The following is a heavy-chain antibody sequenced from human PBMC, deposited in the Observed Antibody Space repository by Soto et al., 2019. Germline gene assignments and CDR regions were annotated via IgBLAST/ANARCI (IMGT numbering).Heavy chain of an antibody. CDR1: GYTFTSYG. J-gene: IGHJ5*02. D-gene: IGHD1-26*01. V-gene: IGHV1-18*01. CDR3: ARDPVGGNWFDP. CDR2: INPYNGNT. Sequence: QVQLVQSGAEVKKPGASVKVSCKASGYTFTSYGISWVRQAPGQGLEWMGWINPYNGNTNYAQKLQGRVSMTTDTSTSTAYMGLRGLRSDDTAVYYCARDPVGGNWFDPWGQGTLVSVSS.